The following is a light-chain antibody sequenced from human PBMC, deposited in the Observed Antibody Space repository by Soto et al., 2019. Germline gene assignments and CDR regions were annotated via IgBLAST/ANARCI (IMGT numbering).Light chain of an antibody. CDR2: EVS. J-gene: IGLJ1*01. CDR1: SSDVGGHNY. Sequence: QSALTQPASVSGPPGQSITISCTGTSSDVGGHNYVSWYQQHPGKAPKLMIYEVSNRPSGVSNRFSGSKSGNTASLTISGLQPEDEADYYCSSYTSTSTYVFGTGTKVTVL. CDR3: SSYTSTSTYV. V-gene: IGLV2-14*01.